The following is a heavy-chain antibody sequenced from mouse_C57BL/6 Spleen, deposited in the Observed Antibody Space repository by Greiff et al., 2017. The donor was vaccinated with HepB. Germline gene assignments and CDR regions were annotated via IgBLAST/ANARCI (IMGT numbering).Heavy chain of an antibody. Sequence: EVQGVESGGGLVKPGGSLKLSCAASGFTFSDYGMHWVRQAPEKGLEWVAYISSGSSTIYYADTVKGRFTISRDNAKNTLFLQMTSLRSEDTAMYYCEREGWLPPFAYWGQGTLVTVSA. CDR3: EREGWLPPFAY. D-gene: IGHD2-3*01. CDR1: GFTFSDYG. V-gene: IGHV5-17*01. J-gene: IGHJ3*01. CDR2: ISSGSSTI.